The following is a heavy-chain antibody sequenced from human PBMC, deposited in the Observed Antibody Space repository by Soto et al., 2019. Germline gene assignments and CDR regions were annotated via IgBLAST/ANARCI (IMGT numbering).Heavy chain of an antibody. CDR3: ARSGVVWSGYSHPDY. D-gene: IGHD3-3*01. CDR2: ISAYNGNT. Sequence: QVQLVQSGAEVKKPGASVKVSCEASDYTFTSYDISWVRQAPGQGLEWMGWISAYNGNTNYAQKLQGRVTMTTDTSTSTAYMELRSLRSDDTAVYYCARSGVVWSGYSHPDYWGQGTLVTVSS. CDR1: DYTFTSYD. V-gene: IGHV1-18*01. J-gene: IGHJ4*02.